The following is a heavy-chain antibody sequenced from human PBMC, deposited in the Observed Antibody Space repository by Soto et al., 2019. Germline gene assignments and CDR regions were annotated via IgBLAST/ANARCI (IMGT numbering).Heavy chain of an antibody. J-gene: IGHJ6*02. V-gene: IGHV4-39*02. Sequence: SETLSLTCTVSGGSISSSSYYWGWIRQPPGKGLEWIGSIYYSGSTYYNPSLKSRVTISVDTSRNQFSLHLNSVTPEDTAVYYCARETVAGYYHNGMDVWGQGTTVTVSS. CDR1: GGSISSSSYY. D-gene: IGHD6-19*01. CDR2: IYYSGST. CDR3: ARETVAGYYHNGMDV.